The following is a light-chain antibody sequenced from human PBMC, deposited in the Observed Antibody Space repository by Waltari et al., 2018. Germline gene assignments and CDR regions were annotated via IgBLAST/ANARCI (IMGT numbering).Light chain of an antibody. CDR2: GNS. Sequence: QSVLPPPPSVSGAPGQRVIISCTGPRSPIVAGSELHRYQQVPGAAPRLLIYGNSNRPSGVPDRFSGSKSGSSASLAITGLLPEDEADYYCQSFDSSMSGSVFGGGTKLTVL. J-gene: IGLJ2*01. CDR1: RSPIVAGSE. CDR3: QSFDSSMSGSV. V-gene: IGLV1-40*01.